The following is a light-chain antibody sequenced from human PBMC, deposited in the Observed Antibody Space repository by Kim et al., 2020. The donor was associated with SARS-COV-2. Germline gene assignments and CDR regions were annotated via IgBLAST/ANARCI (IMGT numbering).Light chain of an antibody. CDR3: QAWDSSNWV. J-gene: IGLJ3*02. Sequence: MSPGQRTSITCTGNKMGDKYACWYQQKPGQSPVLVNYQDSQRPSGIPERVSGSNSGTTATLTISGTQAMDEDDYYCQAWDSSNWVFGGGTQLTVL. CDR2: QDS. V-gene: IGLV3-1*01. CDR1: KMGDKY.